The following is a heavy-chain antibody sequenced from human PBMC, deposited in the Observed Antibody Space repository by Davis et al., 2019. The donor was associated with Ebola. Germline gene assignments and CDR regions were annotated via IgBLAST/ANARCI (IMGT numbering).Heavy chain of an antibody. Sequence: GESLKISCAASGFTFSSYAMHWVRQAPGKGLEWVAVISYDGSNKYYADSVKGRFTISRDNSKNTLYLQMNSLRAEDTAVYYCARGNIVVVPEGMDVWGQGTTVTVSS. D-gene: IGHD2-2*01. CDR2: ISYDGSNK. V-gene: IGHV3-30-3*01. CDR1: GFTFSSYA. CDR3: ARGNIVVVPEGMDV. J-gene: IGHJ6*02.